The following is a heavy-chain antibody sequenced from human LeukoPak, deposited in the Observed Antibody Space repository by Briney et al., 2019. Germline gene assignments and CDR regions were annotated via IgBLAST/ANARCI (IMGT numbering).Heavy chain of an antibody. CDR1: GGSISSGDYY. CDR3: AAQYQLLSNWFDP. V-gene: IGHV4-30-4*01. CDR2: IYYSGST. Sequence: SETLSLTCTVSGGSISSGDYYWSWIRQPPGTGLEWIGYIYYSGSTYYNPSLKSRVTISVDTSKNQFSLKLSSVTAADTAVYYCAAQYQLLSNWFDPWGQGTLVTVSS. J-gene: IGHJ5*02. D-gene: IGHD2-2*01.